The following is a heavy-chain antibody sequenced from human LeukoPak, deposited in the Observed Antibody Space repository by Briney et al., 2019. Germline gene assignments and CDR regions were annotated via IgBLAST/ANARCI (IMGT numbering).Heavy chain of an antibody. V-gene: IGHV3-7*01. CDR2: LNLDGSDK. J-gene: IGHJ1*01. D-gene: IGHD2-21*02. CDR3: TSWGDTTAEYFQR. CDR1: GFTFSESW. Sequence: GGSLRLSCVVSGFTFSESWMSWVRQAPGKGLGWVASLNLDGSDKYYVDSVKGRFTISRDNAQNSMYLQMNSLRVEDTAVYYCTSWGDTTAEYFQRWGQGTLVTVSS.